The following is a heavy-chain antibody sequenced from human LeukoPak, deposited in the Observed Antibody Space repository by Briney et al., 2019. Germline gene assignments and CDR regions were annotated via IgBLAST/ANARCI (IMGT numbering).Heavy chain of an antibody. Sequence: SETLSLTCTVSGDSINSLDLWSWVRQPPGKGLEWIGEMYLSGTTHSNPSVKSRVTISIDKSKNQFFLNLSSVTAVDTAVYYCATGPDYYNSSSYYPHYWGQGTLVTVSS. D-gene: IGHD3-22*01. CDR1: GDSINSLDL. V-gene: IGHV4-4*02. CDR3: ATGPDYYNSSSYYPHY. J-gene: IGHJ4*02. CDR2: MYLSGTT.